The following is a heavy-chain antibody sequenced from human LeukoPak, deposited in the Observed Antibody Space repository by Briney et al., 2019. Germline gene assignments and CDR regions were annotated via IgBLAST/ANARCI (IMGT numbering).Heavy chain of an antibody. CDR2: IRYDGSNK. Sequence: GGSLRLSCAASGFTFSSYGMHWVRQAPGKGLEWVAFIRYDGSNKYYADSVKGRFTISRDNSKNTLYLQMNSLRAEDTAVYYCAKDTVTYYYDSSGYYAEYFQHWGQGTLVTVSS. CDR1: GFTFSSYG. D-gene: IGHD3-22*01. V-gene: IGHV3-30*02. CDR3: AKDTVTYYYDSSGYYAEYFQH. J-gene: IGHJ1*01.